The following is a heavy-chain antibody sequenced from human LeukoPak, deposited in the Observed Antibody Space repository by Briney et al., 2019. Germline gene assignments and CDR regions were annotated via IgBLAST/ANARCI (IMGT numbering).Heavy chain of an antibody. D-gene: IGHD6-13*01. Sequence: GGSLRLSCAASGFTFSSYSMNWVRQAPGKGLEWVSSISSSSSYIYYADSVKGRFTISRDNAKNSLYLQMNSLRAEDTAVYYCARDLRIAAAQRYYFDYWGQGTLVTVSS. CDR3: ARDLRIAAAQRYYFDY. CDR2: ISSSSSYI. V-gene: IGHV3-21*01. J-gene: IGHJ4*02. CDR1: GFTFSSYS.